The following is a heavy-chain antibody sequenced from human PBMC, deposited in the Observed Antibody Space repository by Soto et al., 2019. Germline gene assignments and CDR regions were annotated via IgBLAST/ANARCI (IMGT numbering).Heavy chain of an antibody. CDR2: ISSSSSTI. J-gene: IGHJ6*02. CDR1: GFTFSSYS. Sequence: GGSLRLSCSASGFTFSSYSMNWVRQAPGKGLEWVSYISSSSSTIYYADSVKGRFTISRDNAKNSLYLQMNSLRDEDTAVYYCASEYYYGDLNYYYYGMDVWAQGTTVTVSS. D-gene: IGHD4-17*01. CDR3: ASEYYYGDLNYYYYGMDV. V-gene: IGHV3-48*02.